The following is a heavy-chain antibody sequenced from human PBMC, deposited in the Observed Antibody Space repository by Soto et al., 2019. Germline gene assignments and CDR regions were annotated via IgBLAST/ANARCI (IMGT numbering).Heavy chain of an antibody. Sequence: SETLSLTCTVSGGSISSYYWSWIRQPPGKGLEWIGYIYYSGSTNYNPSLKSRVTISVDTAKNQFSLKLSSVTAADTAVYYCAREEYSSSLRRTYYFDYWGQGTLVTVSS. V-gene: IGHV4-59*01. CDR1: GGSISSYY. CDR3: AREEYSSSLRRTYYFDY. D-gene: IGHD6-13*01. J-gene: IGHJ4*02. CDR2: IYYSGST.